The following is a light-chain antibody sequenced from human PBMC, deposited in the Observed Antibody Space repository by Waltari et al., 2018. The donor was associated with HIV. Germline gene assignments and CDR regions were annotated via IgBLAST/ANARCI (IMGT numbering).Light chain of an antibody. CDR3: SSYAGSDNYVI. CDR1: SSDVGGYTY. Sequence: QSALTQPPSASGSAGQSVTTSCTGTSSDVGGYTYVYWYQQNPDKAPNLMISAFSQRPSGVPARFPGSKSGNTASLTVSGLQAEDEADYYCSSYAGSDNYVIFGGGTKLTVL. CDR2: AFS. J-gene: IGLJ2*01. V-gene: IGLV2-8*01.